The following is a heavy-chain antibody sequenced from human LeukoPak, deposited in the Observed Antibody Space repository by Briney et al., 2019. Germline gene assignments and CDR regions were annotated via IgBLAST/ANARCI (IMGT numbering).Heavy chain of an antibody. CDR3: AKVQQWLADIDY. V-gene: IGHV3-23*01. Sequence: PGGSLRLSCAASGFTFSGYAMNWVRQAPGKGLEWVSAITNSGDGTYYADSVKGRFTISRDNSKNTLYPQMNSLTADDTAVYYCAKVQQWLADIDYWGRGTLVTVSS. J-gene: IGHJ4*02. D-gene: IGHD6-19*01. CDR1: GFTFSGYA. CDR2: ITNSGDGT.